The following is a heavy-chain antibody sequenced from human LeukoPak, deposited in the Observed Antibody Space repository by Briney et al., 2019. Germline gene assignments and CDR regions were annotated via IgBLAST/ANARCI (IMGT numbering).Heavy chain of an antibody. CDR1: GGSFSGYY. CDR3: ARGQFCSDIVVVPAASPFDY. Sequence: PSETLSLTCAVYGGSFSGYYWSWIRQPPGKGLEWIGEINHSGSTNYNPSLKSRVTISVDTSKNQFSLKLSSVTAADTAVYYCARGQFCSDIVVVPAASPFDYWGQGTLVTVSS. J-gene: IGHJ4*02. CDR2: INHSGST. D-gene: IGHD2-2*01. V-gene: IGHV4-34*01.